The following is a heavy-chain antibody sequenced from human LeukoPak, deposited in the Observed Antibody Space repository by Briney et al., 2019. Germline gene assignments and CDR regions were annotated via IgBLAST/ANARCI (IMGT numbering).Heavy chain of an antibody. CDR2: IIPIFGTA. V-gene: IGHV1-69*05. CDR1: GGTFSSYA. J-gene: IGHJ4*02. Sequence: ASVKVSCKASGGTFSSYAISWVRQAPGQGLEWMGRIIPIFGTANYAQKFQGRVTITTDESTSTAYMELSSLRSEDTAVYYRARDGDCSGGSCPSYWGQGTLVTVSS. CDR3: ARDGDCSGGSCPSY. D-gene: IGHD2-15*01.